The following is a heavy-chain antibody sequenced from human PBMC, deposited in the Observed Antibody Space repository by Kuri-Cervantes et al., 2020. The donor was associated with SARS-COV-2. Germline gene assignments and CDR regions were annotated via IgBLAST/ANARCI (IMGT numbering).Heavy chain of an antibody. V-gene: IGHV4-59*12. Sequence: SETLSLTCTVSGGSISSYYWSWIRQPPGKGLEWIGYIYYSGSTNYNPSLKSRVTISVDTSKNQFSLKQSSVTAADTAVYYCARIIVVVPAASSPLARFDYWGQGTLVTVSS. CDR3: ARIIVVVPAASSPLARFDY. CDR1: GGSISSYY. J-gene: IGHJ4*02. D-gene: IGHD2-2*01. CDR2: IYYSGST.